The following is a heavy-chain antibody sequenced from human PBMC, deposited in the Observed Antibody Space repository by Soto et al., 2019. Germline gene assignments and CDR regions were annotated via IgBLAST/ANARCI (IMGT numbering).Heavy chain of an antibody. CDR3: APSCVGCGGFNYYGMDV. V-gene: IGHV4-31*03. J-gene: IGHJ6*02. CDR2: IYYSGST. D-gene: IGHD2-21*01. CDR1: GGSISSGGYY. Sequence: QVQLQESGPGLVKPSQTLSLTCTVSGGSISSGGYYWSWIRQHPGKGLEWIGYIYYSGSTYYNPSLKSRVTISVDTSKNQFSLKLSSVTAADTTVYYCAPSCVGCGGFNYYGMDVWGQGTTVTVSS.